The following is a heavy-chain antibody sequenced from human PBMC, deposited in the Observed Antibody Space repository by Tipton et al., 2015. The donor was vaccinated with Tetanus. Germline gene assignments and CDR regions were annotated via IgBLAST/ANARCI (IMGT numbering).Heavy chain of an antibody. CDR2: VHHSGRT. D-gene: IGHD1-1*01. J-gene: IGHJ4*02. Sequence: LTCTVSGGSVRSGDYDWNWIRQPPGKGLEWIGYVHHSGRTNKSPSLKSRVTLSIDKSKNQFSLRLTSVTAADTAVYYCARANNDYPKKGPFDYWGQGARVIVSS. V-gene: IGHV4-61*08. CDR3: ARANNDYPKKGPFDY. CDR1: GGSVRSGDYD.